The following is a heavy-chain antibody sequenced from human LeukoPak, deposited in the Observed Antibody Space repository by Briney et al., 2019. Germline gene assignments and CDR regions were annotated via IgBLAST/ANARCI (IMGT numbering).Heavy chain of an antibody. CDR1: GFTFSSYG. J-gene: IGHJ4*02. Sequence: GGSLRLSCAASGFTFSSYGMHWVRQAPGKGLEWVAFIRYDGSNKYYADSVKGRFTISRDNAKNSLYLQMNSLRAEDTAVYYCATAGIAAAGTPFFDYWGQGTLVTVSS. V-gene: IGHV3-30*02. D-gene: IGHD6-13*01. CDR3: ATAGIAAAGTPFFDY. CDR2: IRYDGSNK.